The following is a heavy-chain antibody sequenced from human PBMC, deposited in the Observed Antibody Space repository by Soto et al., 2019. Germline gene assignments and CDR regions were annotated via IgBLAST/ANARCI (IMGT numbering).Heavy chain of an antibody. J-gene: IGHJ4*02. V-gene: IGHV5-51*07. CDR2: IYPGDSDT. Sequence: NTFCNASGYNFVSYWSGCVHQMPGKGLEWMGIIYPGDSDTRYSPSFQGQVTISADKSITTAYLQWSSLKASDTAMYYCARGYSVSWYFDYWGQGTLVPVSS. CDR1: GYNFVSYW. CDR3: ARGYSVSWYFDY. D-gene: IGHD6-13*01.